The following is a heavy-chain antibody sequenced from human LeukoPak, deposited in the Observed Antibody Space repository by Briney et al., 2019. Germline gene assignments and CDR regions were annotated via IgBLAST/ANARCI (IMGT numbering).Heavy chain of an antibody. CDR3: ARDPTTVSDY. Sequence: SETLSLTCTVSGGSISSSSYYWGWIRQPPRKGLEWIGSIYYSGSTYYNPSLKSRATISVDTSKNQFSLKLSSVTAADTAVYYCARDPTTVSDYWGQGTLVTVSS. CDR1: GGSISSSSYY. CDR2: IYYSGST. J-gene: IGHJ4*02. D-gene: IGHD4-17*01. V-gene: IGHV4-39*07.